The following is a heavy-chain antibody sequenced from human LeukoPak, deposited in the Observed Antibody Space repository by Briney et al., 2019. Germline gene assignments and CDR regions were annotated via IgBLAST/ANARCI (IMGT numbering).Heavy chain of an antibody. D-gene: IGHD6-13*01. CDR3: ARDDSSSWYANWFDP. Sequence: SETLSLTCTVSGGSISSYYWSWIRQPAGQGLECIGRIYTSGSTNYNPSLKSRVTMSVDTSKNQFSLKLSSLTAADTAVYYCARDDSSSWYANWFDPWGQGTLVTVSS. CDR1: GGSISSYY. J-gene: IGHJ5*02. CDR2: IYTSGST. V-gene: IGHV4-4*07.